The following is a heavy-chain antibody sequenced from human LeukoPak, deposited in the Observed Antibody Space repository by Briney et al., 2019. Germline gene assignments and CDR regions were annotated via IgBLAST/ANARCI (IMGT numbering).Heavy chain of an antibody. J-gene: IGHJ4*02. CDR1: GYIFSNYW. CDR3: ARQPLVRDCGGDCEFDY. V-gene: IGHV5-51*01. CDR2: IYPGDSNT. D-gene: IGHD2-21*02. Sequence: GESLKISCKGSGYIFSNYWIGWVRQMPGKGLEWMGIIYPGDSNTRYSPSFQGQVTISADKSTSTAYLQWTSLKASDTAIYYCARQPLVRDCGGDCEFDYWGQGTLVSVSS.